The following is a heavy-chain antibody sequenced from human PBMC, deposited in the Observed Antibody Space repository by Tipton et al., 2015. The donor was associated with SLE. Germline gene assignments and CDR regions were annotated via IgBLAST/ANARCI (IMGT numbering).Heavy chain of an antibody. CDR3: ASWDDNSGYFYVGYFDY. Sequence: SLRLSCAASGFTFSSYAMSWVRQAPGKGLEWVSAVSGRGDATFYADSVRGRFTISRDNSKNTLYLQMNDLRAEDTAVYYCASWDDNSGYFYVGYFDYWGHGTPVTVSS. CDR1: GFTFSSYA. CDR2: VSGRGDAT. D-gene: IGHD3-22*01. J-gene: IGHJ4*01. V-gene: IGHV3-23*01.